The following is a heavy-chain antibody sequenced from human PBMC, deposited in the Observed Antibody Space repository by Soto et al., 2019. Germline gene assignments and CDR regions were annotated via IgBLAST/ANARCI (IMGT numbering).Heavy chain of an antibody. J-gene: IGHJ6*02. V-gene: IGHV3-43*01. CDR2: ITWNGGNT. CDR1: GFRFDDYN. CDR3: ARETLSFGSALDV. D-gene: IGHD3-3*01. Sequence: GGSLRLSCAASGFRFDDYNIHWVRQSPGKGLEWVSLITWNGGNTYYADSVKGRFTISRDGTTESVSLQMTSLKREDTGLYYCARETLSFGSALDVWGQGTMVTVSS.